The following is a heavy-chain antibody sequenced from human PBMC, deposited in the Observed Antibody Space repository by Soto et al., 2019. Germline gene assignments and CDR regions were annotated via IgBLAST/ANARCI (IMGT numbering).Heavy chain of an antibody. Sequence: QVQLVQSGAEVKKPGASVKVSCKASGYTFITFGISWVRQAPGQGLEWMGWINIYNGNTNYAQKFQDRVTMTTGTPTSTADKELRSLRSEDTAMDYCAGEIAGGYGHTTLDFWGPGTVVTVSS. CDR3: AGEIAGGYGHTTLDF. V-gene: IGHV1-18*01. CDR2: INIYNGNT. CDR1: GYTFITFG. J-gene: IGHJ4*02. D-gene: IGHD5-18*01.